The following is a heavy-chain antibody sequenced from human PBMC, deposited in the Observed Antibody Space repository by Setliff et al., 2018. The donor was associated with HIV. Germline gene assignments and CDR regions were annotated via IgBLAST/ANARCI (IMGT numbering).Heavy chain of an antibody. CDR2: MNPNSGNT. CDR1: GYTFTSYD. CDR3: TRIPRKNYNFWTGYFSGYYYGMDV. D-gene: IGHD3-3*01. Sequence: GASVKVSCKASGYTFTSYDINWVRQATGQGLEWMGWMNPNSGNTGYAQKFQGRVTMTRNTSIDTAYMELSSLRSEDTAVYYCTRIPRKNYNFWTGYFSGYYYGMDVWGQGTTVTVSS. J-gene: IGHJ6*02. V-gene: IGHV1-8*02.